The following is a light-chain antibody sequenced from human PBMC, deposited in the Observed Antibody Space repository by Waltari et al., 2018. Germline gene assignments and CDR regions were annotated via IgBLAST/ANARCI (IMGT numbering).Light chain of an antibody. CDR1: QSVDSN. CDR2: GAS. Sequence: EIVMTQSPATLSVSPGERATLSCRASQSVDSNLAWYQQKPGQAPRLLIFGASTRATVIPARFSGSGSGTEFTLTISSLQSEDFAVYYCQQYNNWLTWSFGQGTKVEIK. J-gene: IGKJ1*01. V-gene: IGKV3-15*01. CDR3: QQYNNWLTWS.